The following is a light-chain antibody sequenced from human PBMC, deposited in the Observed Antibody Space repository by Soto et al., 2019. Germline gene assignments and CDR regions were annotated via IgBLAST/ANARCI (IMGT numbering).Light chain of an antibody. Sequence: EIVLTQSPGTLSLSPGERATLSCRASQSVSSSYLAWYQQKPGQAPRLLIYGASSRATGIPDRFSGSGSGTDFTVNISRLEPEDCAVYYCQQEGSSPLFTFGPGTKVDIK. CDR2: GAS. CDR1: QSVSSSY. CDR3: QQEGSSPLFT. V-gene: IGKV3-20*01. J-gene: IGKJ3*01.